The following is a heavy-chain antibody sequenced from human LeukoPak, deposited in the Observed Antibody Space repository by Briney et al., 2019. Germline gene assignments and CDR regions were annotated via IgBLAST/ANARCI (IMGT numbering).Heavy chain of an antibody. Sequence: GGSLRLSCVASGFTFSTYGMHWVRQAPGKGLEWVAFIRYDGSNKYYADSVKGRFTISRDNSKNTLYLQMNSLRAEDTAVYYCANVKGRAFDVWGQGTMVTVSS. CDR2: IRYDGSNK. CDR1: GFTFSTYG. D-gene: IGHD3-10*01. V-gene: IGHV3-30*02. J-gene: IGHJ3*01. CDR3: ANVKGRAFDV.